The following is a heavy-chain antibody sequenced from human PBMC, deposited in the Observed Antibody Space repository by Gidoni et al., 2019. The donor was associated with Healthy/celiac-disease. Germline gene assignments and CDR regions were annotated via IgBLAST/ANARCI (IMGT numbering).Heavy chain of an antibody. Sequence: QVQLVQSGAEVKKPGASVKVSCKASGYTFTSYYMHWVRQAPGQGLEWMGIINPSGGSTSYAQKFQGRVTMTRDTSTSTVYMELSSLRSEDTAVYYCARGDAMIVVVPYYYYGMDVWGQGTTVTVSS. CDR3: ARGDAMIVVVPYYYYGMDV. CDR2: INPSGGST. J-gene: IGHJ6*02. V-gene: IGHV1-46*01. D-gene: IGHD3-22*01. CDR1: GYTFTSYY.